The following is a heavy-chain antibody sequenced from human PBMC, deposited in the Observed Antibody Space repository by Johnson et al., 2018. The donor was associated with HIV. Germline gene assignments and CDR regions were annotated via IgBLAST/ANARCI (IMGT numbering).Heavy chain of an antibody. CDR2: IYSGGSK. V-gene: IGHV3-66*01. Sequence: VQLVESGGDLVQPGGSLRLSCAASGFTVSSNYMNWVRQAPGKGLEWVSVIYSGGSKYYADSVQGRFTISRDSSKNTLYLQMNSLRAEDTAVYYCARERQLESSAFDIWGQGTMVTVSS. CDR3: ARERQLESSAFDI. D-gene: IGHD6-6*01. CDR1: GFTVSSNY. J-gene: IGHJ3*02.